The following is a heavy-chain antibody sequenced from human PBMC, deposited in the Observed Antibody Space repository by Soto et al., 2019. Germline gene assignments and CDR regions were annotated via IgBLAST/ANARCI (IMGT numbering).Heavy chain of an antibody. D-gene: IGHD2-15*01. CDR3: ARVSTGGVVVAATYYYHMDV. V-gene: IGHV1-18*04. CDR1: GDTFTNYG. Sequence: ASVKVSCKASGDTFTNYGITWVRQAPGQGLEWMGWISAYNGNTNYAQKLQGRVTMTTHTSTSTAYMELRSLRSDDTAVYYCARVSTGGVVVAATYYYHMDVWGKGTTVTVSS. J-gene: IGHJ6*03. CDR2: ISAYNGNT.